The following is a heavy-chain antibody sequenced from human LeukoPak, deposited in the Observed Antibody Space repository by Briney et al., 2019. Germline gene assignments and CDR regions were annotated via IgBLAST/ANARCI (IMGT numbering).Heavy chain of an antibody. V-gene: IGHV1-18*01. J-gene: IGHJ4*02. Sequence: ASVKVSCKASGYSSTNYGISWVRQAPGQGLEWMGWIHIYRGNTNYAQKFQGRVTMTTDTSTSTVYMEVRGLRSDDTAMYYCARGGYNKAFDYWGQGTLVTVSS. CDR1: GYSSTNYG. CDR3: ARGGYNKAFDY. CDR2: IHIYRGNT. D-gene: IGHD5-24*01.